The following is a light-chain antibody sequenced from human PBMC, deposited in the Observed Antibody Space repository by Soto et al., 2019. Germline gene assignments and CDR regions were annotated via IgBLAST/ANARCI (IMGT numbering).Light chain of an antibody. CDR3: QQYDSSSPT. Sequence: DIQMTQSPSTLSASVGDGVTITCRASQNISVWLAWYQQRPGKAPKFLICDASHLETGVSSRFSGSGSGTEFTLTIRSLQPDDFATYYCQQYDSSSPTFGQGTKLEIK. V-gene: IGKV1-5*01. J-gene: IGKJ2*01. CDR1: QNISVW. CDR2: DAS.